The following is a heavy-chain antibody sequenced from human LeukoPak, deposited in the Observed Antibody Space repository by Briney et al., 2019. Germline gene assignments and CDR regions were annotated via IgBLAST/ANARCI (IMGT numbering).Heavy chain of an antibody. CDR2: IYYSGST. V-gene: IGHV4-59*01. J-gene: IGHJ4*02. CDR1: GGSISSDY. D-gene: IGHD4-11*01. Sequence: SETLSLTCTVSGGSISSDYWSWIRQPPGKGLEWIGYIYYSGSTNYNPSLKSRVTISVDTSKNQFSLKLSSVTAADTAVYYCARLYSNTFDYWGQGTLVTVSS. CDR3: ARLYSNTFDY.